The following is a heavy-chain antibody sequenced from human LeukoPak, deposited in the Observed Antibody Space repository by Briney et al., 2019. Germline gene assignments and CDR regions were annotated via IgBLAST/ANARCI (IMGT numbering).Heavy chain of an antibody. J-gene: IGHJ4*02. D-gene: IGHD3-16*02. CDR2: IYYSGST. Sequence: SQTLSLTCAVSGGSISSGGYSWSWIRQPPGKGLEWIGYIYYSGSTNYNPSLKSRVTISVDTSKNQFSLKLSSVTAADTAVYYCARVQDYDCVWGSYRQPHYFDYWGQGTLVTVSS. CDR1: GGSISSGGYS. V-gene: IGHV4-61*08. CDR3: ARVQDYDCVWGSYRQPHYFDY.